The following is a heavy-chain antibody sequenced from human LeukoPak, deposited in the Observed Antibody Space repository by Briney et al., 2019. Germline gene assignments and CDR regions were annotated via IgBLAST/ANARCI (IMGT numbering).Heavy chain of an antibody. J-gene: IGHJ6*04. CDR3: AREKPPLRFLEWSSPLDV. Sequence: PSETLSLTCTVPGGSISSGDYYWSWIRQPPGKGLEWIGYIYYSGSTNYNPSLKSRVTISVGTSKNQFSLKLSSVTAADTAVYYCAREKPPLRFLEWSSPLDVWGKGTTVTVSS. CDR1: GGSISSGDYY. CDR2: IYYSGST. V-gene: IGHV4-61*08. D-gene: IGHD3-3*01.